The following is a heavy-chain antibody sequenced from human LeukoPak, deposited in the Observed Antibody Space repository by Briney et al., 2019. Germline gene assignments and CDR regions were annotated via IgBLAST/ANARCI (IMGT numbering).Heavy chain of an antibody. V-gene: IGHV3-7*04. Sequence: GGSLRLSCAASGFACNTYSMNWVRQAPGKGLEWVANIKQDGSEKYYVDSVKGRFTISRDNAKNSLYPQMNSLRAEDTAVYYCARGRYMDVWGKGTTVTISS. CDR1: GFACNTYS. J-gene: IGHJ6*03. CDR2: IKQDGSEK. CDR3: ARGRYMDV.